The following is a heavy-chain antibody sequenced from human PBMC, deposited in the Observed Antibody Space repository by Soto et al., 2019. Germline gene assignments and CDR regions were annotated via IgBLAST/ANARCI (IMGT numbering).Heavy chain of an antibody. D-gene: IGHD5-18*01. J-gene: IGHJ4*02. CDR3: ARSALGYSFGSH. CDR2: IYWDDDK. Sequence: QITLKESGPTLVKPTQTLTLTCTFSGFSLSTSGSGVGWIRQPPGKALEWLALIYWDDDKRYSPSLNSRLTITKDTSKNQVVLTMINMGPVDTATYYCARSALGYSFGSHWGQGTLVTVSS. V-gene: IGHV2-5*02. CDR1: GFSLSTSGSG.